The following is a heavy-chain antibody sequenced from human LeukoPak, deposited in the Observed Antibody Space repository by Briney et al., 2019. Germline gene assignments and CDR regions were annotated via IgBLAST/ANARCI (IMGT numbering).Heavy chain of an antibody. CDR2: FDAEDGET. CDR1: GYTLTELS. Sequence: ASVKGSFKVSGYTLTELSMHWVRQAPGKGLEWIGGFDAEDGETIYAQKFQGRVTMTEDTSTDTAYMELSSLRSEDTVVYYCATVVVTAPGEDYFDYWGQGTLVTVSS. D-gene: IGHD2-21*02. J-gene: IGHJ4*02. V-gene: IGHV1-24*01. CDR3: ATVVVTAPGEDYFDY.